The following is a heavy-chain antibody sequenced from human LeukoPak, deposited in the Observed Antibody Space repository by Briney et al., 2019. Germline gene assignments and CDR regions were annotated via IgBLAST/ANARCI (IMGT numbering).Heavy chain of an antibody. CDR3: ARTSRGGFDP. J-gene: IGHJ5*02. D-gene: IGHD3-10*01. CDR1: GFTFSSCS. Sequence: GGSLRLSCAASGFTFSSCSMNWVRQAPVKGLEWVSSISSSSSYIYYADSVKGRFTISRDNAKNSLYLQMNSLRAEDTAVYYCARTSRGGFDPWGQGTLVTVSS. V-gene: IGHV3-21*01. CDR2: ISSSSSYI.